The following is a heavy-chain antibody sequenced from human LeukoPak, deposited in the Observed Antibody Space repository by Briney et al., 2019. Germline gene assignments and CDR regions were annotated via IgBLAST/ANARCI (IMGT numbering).Heavy chain of an antibody. Sequence: PSETLSLTCAVYGGSFSGYYWSWIRQPPGKGLEWIGEINHSGGTNYNPSLKSRVTISVDTSKNQFSLKLSSVTAADTAVYYCAREYFDGSGSFQYYFDYWGQGTLVTVSS. CDR1: GGSFSGYY. CDR2: INHSGGT. D-gene: IGHD3-10*01. V-gene: IGHV4-34*01. CDR3: AREYFDGSGSFQYYFDY. J-gene: IGHJ4*02.